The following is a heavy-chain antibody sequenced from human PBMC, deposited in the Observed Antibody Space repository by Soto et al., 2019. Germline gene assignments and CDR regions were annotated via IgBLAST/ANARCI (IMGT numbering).Heavy chain of an antibody. CDR3: ARVVGDFKDYYGMDV. CDR2: INPNSGGT. V-gene: IGHV1-2*02. Sequence: ASVKVSCKASGYTFTGYYMHWVRQASGQGLEWMGWINPNSGGTNYAQKFQGRVTMTRDTSISTACMELSRLRSDDTAVYYCARVVGDFKDYYGMDVWGQGTTVTVSS. CDR1: GYTFTGYY. J-gene: IGHJ6*02. D-gene: IGHD3-3*01.